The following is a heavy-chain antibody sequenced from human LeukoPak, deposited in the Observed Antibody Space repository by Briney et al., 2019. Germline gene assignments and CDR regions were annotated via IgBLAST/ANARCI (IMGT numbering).Heavy chain of an antibody. V-gene: IGHV3-74*01. CDR1: EFTFSNYW. CDR3: ARDLGRGVWLDAFDI. Sequence: PGGSLRLSRAGSEFTFSNYWMHWVRQAPGKGLVWVSRINTDGSSTNYADSVKGRFTISRDNAKNTLYLQMNSLRAEDTAVYYCARDLGRGVWLDAFDIWGQGTMVTVSS. D-gene: IGHD2-15*01. CDR2: INTDGSST. J-gene: IGHJ3*02.